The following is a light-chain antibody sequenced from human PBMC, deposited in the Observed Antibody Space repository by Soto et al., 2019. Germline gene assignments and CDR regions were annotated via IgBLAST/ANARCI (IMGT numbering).Light chain of an antibody. CDR1: SSDVGAYNY. Sequence: QSVLTQPASVSGSPGQSITISCTGTSSDVGAYNYVSWYQQHPGKAPKLMIYEVSNRPSGVSHRFSGSKSDNTASLTISGLQTDDEADYYCSSYADNNIFVFGTGTKVTVL. J-gene: IGLJ1*01. CDR2: EVS. V-gene: IGLV2-14*01. CDR3: SSYADNNIFV.